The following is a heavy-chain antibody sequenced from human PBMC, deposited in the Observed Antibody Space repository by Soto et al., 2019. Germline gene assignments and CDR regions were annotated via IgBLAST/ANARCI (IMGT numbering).Heavy chain of an antibody. CDR1: GGSVSSGGDY. D-gene: IGHD2-15*01. CDR2: MYYSGSA. Sequence: SETLSLTCTVSGGSVSSGGDYWSWIRQPPGKGLEWIGYMYYSGSANYNPSLKSRVTISVDTSKNQFSLKLSSVTAADTAVYYCARGVVATIGYWYFDLWGRGTLVTVSS. J-gene: IGHJ2*01. CDR3: ARGVVATIGYWYFDL. V-gene: IGHV4-61*08.